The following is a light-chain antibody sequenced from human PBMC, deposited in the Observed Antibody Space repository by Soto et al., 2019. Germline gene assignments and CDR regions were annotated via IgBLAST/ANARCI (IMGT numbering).Light chain of an antibody. J-gene: IGKJ4*01. CDR2: KAS. Sequence: DIQMTQSPSTLSASVGDRVTITCRASQSVSTWLAWYQQKTVKDPKLLIQKASILENGFSSRFSVSGSGTDFPLTINILQPDDFATYYRHQYNIYPVTFGGGTKVEIK. CDR3: HQYNIYPVT. V-gene: IGKV1-5*03. CDR1: QSVSTW.